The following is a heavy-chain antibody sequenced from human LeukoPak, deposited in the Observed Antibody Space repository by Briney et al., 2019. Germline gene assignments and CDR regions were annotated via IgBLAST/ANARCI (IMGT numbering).Heavy chain of an antibody. Sequence: ASVKVSCKASGYTFTGYYIHWVRQAPGQGLEWMGWINPNSGGTNYAQKFQGRVTMTRDTSISTAYMELSRLRSDDTAVYYCARDWICSSTSCYIYYYGMDVWGQGTTVTVSS. J-gene: IGHJ6*02. CDR3: ARDWICSSTSCYIYYYGMDV. CDR1: GYTFTGYY. D-gene: IGHD2-2*02. CDR2: INPNSGGT. V-gene: IGHV1-2*02.